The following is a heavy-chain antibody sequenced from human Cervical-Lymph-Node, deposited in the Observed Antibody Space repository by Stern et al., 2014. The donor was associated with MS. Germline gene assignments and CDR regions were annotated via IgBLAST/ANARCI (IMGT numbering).Heavy chain of an antibody. CDR1: GFTFSTYG. CDR2: ISHDGSKK. CDR3: AKDRGSGWSLDY. Sequence: QLVQSGGGVVQPGRSLRLSCAGSGFTFSTYGIHWVRQAPGKGLEWVALISHDGSKKSYVDSVKGRFTISRDNSKNTVYVHMNSLRDEDTAVYYCAKDRGSGWSLDYWGQGTLVIVSS. V-gene: IGHV3-30*18. J-gene: IGHJ4*02. D-gene: IGHD6-19*01.